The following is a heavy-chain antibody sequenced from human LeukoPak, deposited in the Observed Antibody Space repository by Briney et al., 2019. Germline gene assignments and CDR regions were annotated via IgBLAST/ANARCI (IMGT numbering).Heavy chain of an antibody. CDR2: ISSSGSTI. CDR3: AGGDYYYYYGMDV. V-gene: IGHV3-48*03. J-gene: IGHJ6*04. D-gene: IGHD3-10*01. CDR1: GFTFSSYE. Sequence: PGGSLRLSCAASGFTFSSYEMNWVRQAPGKGLDWVSYISSSGSTIYYADSVKGRFTISRDNAKNSLYLQMNSLRAEDTAVYYCAGGDYYYYYGMDVWGKGTTVTVSS.